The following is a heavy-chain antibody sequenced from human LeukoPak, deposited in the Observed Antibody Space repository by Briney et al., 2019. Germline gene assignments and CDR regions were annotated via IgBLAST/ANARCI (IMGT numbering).Heavy chain of an antibody. CDR1: GGSISSSSYY. J-gene: IGHJ4*02. CDR3: ARGGSRTSFDY. V-gene: IGHV4-39*01. D-gene: IGHD2-2*01. Sequence: PSETLSLTCTVSGGSISSSSYYWGWIRQPPGKGLEWIGSIYYSGSTCYNPSLKSRVTISVDTSKNQFSLKLSSVTAADTAVYYCARGGSRTSFDYWGQGTLVTVSS. CDR2: IYYSGST.